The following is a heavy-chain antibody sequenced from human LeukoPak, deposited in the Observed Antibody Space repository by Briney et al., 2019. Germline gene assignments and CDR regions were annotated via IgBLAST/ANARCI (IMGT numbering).Heavy chain of an antibody. CDR2: IRYDGNSE. CDR1: GFTFSSYG. CDR3: ARDAYSSSRGVLFDY. Sequence: PGGSLRLSCAASGFTFSSYGMHWVRQAPGKGLEWVAFIRYDGNSEFYVDSVKGRFTISRDNAKNSLYLQMNSLRAEDTAVYYCARDAYSSSRGVLFDYWGQGTLVTVSS. J-gene: IGHJ4*02. V-gene: IGHV3-30*02. D-gene: IGHD6-6*01.